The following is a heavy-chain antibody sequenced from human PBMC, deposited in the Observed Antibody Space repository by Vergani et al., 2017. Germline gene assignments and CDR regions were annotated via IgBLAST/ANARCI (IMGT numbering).Heavy chain of an antibody. CDR3: ARESGNYGDYDDAVDI. Sequence: QVQLQESGPGLVKPSETLSLTCTVSGGSISSYYWSWIRQPPGKGLEWIGYIYYSGSTNYNPSLKSRVTISVDTSKNQFSLKLSSVTAADTAVYYCARESGNYGDYDDAVDIWGQGTMVTVSS. V-gene: IGHV4-59*01. J-gene: IGHJ3*02. CDR2: IYYSGST. CDR1: GGSISSYY. D-gene: IGHD4-17*01.